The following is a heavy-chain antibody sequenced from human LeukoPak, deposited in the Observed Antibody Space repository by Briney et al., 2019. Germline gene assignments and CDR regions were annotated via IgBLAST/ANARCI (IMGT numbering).Heavy chain of an antibody. CDR2: INPNSGGT. J-gene: IGHJ4*02. CDR3: ARQGYSGHSQGAADY. D-gene: IGHD4-23*01. CDR1: GYTFTGYY. Sequence: ASVKVSCKASGYTFTGYYMHWVRQAPGQGLEWMGWINPNSGGTNYAQKFQGRVTMTRDTSISTAYMDLSRLRSDDTAVYYCARQGYSGHSQGAADYWGQGTLVTVSS. V-gene: IGHV1-2*02.